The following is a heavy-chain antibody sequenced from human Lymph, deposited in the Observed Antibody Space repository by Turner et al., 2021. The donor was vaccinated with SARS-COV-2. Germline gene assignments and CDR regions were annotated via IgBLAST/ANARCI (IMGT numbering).Heavy chain of an antibody. D-gene: IGHD3-22*01. Sequence: EVQLLESGGGLVQPGGSLRLSCADSGFTFSSYAMSWVRQAPGKGLEWVSAISGSGGDTYYADSVKGRFTISRDNSKNTLYLQMNSLRAEDTAVYYCAKGVRGAMIVVVIPYFDYWGQGTLVTVSS. J-gene: IGHJ4*02. V-gene: IGHV3-23*01. CDR2: ISGSGGDT. CDR1: GFTFSSYA. CDR3: AKGVRGAMIVVVIPYFDY.